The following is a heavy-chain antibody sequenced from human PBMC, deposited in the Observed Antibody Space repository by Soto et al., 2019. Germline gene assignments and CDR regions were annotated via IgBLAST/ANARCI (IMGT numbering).Heavy chain of an antibody. V-gene: IGHV3-11*05. CDR2: ISSSSSYT. CDR1: GFTFSDYY. CDR3: ARDGYCSGGSCYSAPSYGMDV. J-gene: IGHJ6*02. Sequence: QVQLVESGGGLVKPGGSLRLSCAASGFTFSDYYMSWIRQAPGKGLEWVSYISSSSSYTNYADSVKGRFTISRDNAKNSLYLKMNSLRAEDTAVYYCARDGYCSGGSCYSAPSYGMDVWGQGTTVTVSS. D-gene: IGHD2-15*01.